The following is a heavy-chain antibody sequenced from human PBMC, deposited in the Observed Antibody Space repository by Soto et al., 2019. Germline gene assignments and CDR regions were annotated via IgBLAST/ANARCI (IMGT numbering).Heavy chain of an antibody. CDR3: ARDGYYDSRIRYYYYYGMDV. CDR2: ISAYNGNT. CDR1: GYTFTSYG. D-gene: IGHD3-22*01. Sequence: QVQLVQSGAEVKKPGASVKVSCKASGYTFTSYGISWVRQAPGQGLEWMGWISAYNGNTNYAQKLQGRVTMTTDTFTSTAYMELRSLRSDDTAVYYCARDGYYDSRIRYYYYYGMDVWGQGTTVTVSS. J-gene: IGHJ6*02. V-gene: IGHV1-18*01.